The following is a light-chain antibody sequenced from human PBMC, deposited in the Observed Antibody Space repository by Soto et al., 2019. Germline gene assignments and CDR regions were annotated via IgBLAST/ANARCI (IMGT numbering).Light chain of an antibody. V-gene: IGKV3-20*01. J-gene: IGKJ4*01. Sequence: EVMLNQSPCTLSFSPGERATLSCRASQTVRNNYLAWYQQKPGQAPRLLIYDASSRATGIPDRFSGGGSGTDFTLTISRLEPEDFAVYYCQQFSSYPLPFDGGSKVDI. CDR1: QTVRNNY. CDR2: DAS. CDR3: QQFSSYPLP.